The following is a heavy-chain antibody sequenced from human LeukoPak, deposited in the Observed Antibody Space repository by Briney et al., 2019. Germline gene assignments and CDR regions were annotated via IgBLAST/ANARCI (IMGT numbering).Heavy chain of an antibody. CDR1: GFTFGDYA. V-gene: IGHV3-49*04. Sequence: GGSLRLSCTASGFTFGDYAMTWVRQAPGKGLEWVGFIRSQIYGGTPEYAASVKGRFTISRDDSEGVAYLQMNSLKTEDTAVYYCTRVDSELMVSYYYYYMDVWGKGTTVTVSS. J-gene: IGHJ6*03. CDR2: IRSQIYGGTP. D-gene: IGHD2-8*01. CDR3: TRVDSELMVSYYYYYMDV.